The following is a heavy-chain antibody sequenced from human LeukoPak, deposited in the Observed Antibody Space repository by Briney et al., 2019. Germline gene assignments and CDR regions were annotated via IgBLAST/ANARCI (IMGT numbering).Heavy chain of an antibody. CDR1: GGSISSSSYY. D-gene: IGHD2-2*01. Sequence: SETLSLTCTVSGGSISSSSYYWGWIRQPPGKGLEWIGSIYYSGSTYYNPSLKSRVTISVDTSKNQFSLKLSSVTAADTAVYYCARHMIYCSSTSCLKGKRFDPWGQGTLVTVSS. J-gene: IGHJ5*02. V-gene: IGHV4-39*01. CDR2: IYYSGST. CDR3: ARHMIYCSSTSCLKGKRFDP.